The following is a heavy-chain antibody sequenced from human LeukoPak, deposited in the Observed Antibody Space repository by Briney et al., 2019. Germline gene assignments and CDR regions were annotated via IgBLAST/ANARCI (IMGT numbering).Heavy chain of an antibody. CDR2: MNPNSGNK. V-gene: IGHV1-8*01. CDR3: ARGPQWRGDYYYMDV. D-gene: IGHD6-19*01. J-gene: IGHJ6*03. Sequence: ASVNGSCNASAYSFTNLDINWVRHATPQEIEWMGWMNPNSGNKGYAQKFQGRVTMTMNTSITTAYMELSSLRSEDTAVYYCARGPQWRGDYYYMDVWGRGTRVSVSS. CDR1: AYSFTNLD.